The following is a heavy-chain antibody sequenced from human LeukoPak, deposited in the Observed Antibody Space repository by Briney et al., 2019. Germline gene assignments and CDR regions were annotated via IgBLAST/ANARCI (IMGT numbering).Heavy chain of an antibody. V-gene: IGHV5-51*01. Sequence: GESLKISCKGSGYSFTSYWIGWVRQMPGKGLEWMGSIYPGDSDTRYSPSFQGQVTISADKSISTAYLQWSSLKASDTAMYYCARRAYCSGGSCYSFYYWGQGTLVTVSS. D-gene: IGHD2-15*01. CDR1: GYSFTSYW. CDR2: IYPGDSDT. J-gene: IGHJ4*02. CDR3: ARRAYCSGGSCYSFYY.